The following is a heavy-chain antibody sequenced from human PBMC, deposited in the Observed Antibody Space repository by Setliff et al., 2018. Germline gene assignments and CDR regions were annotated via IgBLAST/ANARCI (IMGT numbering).Heavy chain of an antibody. Sequence: PSVKVSCKASGGTFSSYAISWVRQAPGQGLEWLGLINPSGGYTNYAQKFQDRITLTRDTPTNTLYMELGSLRSEDTAVYFCARAHCIGGYCYYGYFQYWGQGTLVTVSS. D-gene: IGHD2-21*02. V-gene: IGHV1-46*01. CDR2: INPSGGYT. CDR1: GGTFSSYA. CDR3: ARAHCIGGYCYYGYFQY. J-gene: IGHJ1*01.